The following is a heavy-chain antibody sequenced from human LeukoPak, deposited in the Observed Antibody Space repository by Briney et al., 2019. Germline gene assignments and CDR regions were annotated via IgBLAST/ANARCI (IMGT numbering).Heavy chain of an antibody. V-gene: IGHV1-2*02. CDR3: ARGFGAGTPRGSYYYYMDV. J-gene: IGHJ6*03. Sequence: ASVKVSCKASGYTFTDYYMHWVRQAPGQGLEWMGWINPRSGGTNYAQKFQGRVTMTRDTSISTAYMELSSLRSEDTAVYYCARGFGAGTPRGSYYYYMDVWGKGTTVTVSS. CDR2: INPRSGGT. CDR1: GYTFTDYY. D-gene: IGHD1/OR15-1a*01.